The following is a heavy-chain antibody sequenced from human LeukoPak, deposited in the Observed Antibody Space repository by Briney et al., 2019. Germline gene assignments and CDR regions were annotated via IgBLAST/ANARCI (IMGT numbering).Heavy chain of an antibody. J-gene: IGHJ4*02. CDR2: ISYDGSNK. CDR3: AKEAENYYDSSGYYGY. CDR1: GFTFSSYA. D-gene: IGHD3-22*01. V-gene: IGHV3-30*04. Sequence: PGRSLRLSCAASGFTFSSYAMHWVRQAPGKGLEWVAVISYDGSNKYYADSVKGRFTISRDNSKNTLYLQMNSLRAEDTAVYYCAKEAENYYDSSGYYGYWGQGTLVTVSS.